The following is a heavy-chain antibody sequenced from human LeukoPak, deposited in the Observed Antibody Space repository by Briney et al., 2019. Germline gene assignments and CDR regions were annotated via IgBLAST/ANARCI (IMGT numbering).Heavy chain of an antibody. V-gene: IGHV4-61*02. J-gene: IGHJ6*02. CDR1: GGSISSGSYY. D-gene: IGHD3-9*01. CDR2: IYTSGST. Sequence: SQTLSLTCTVSGGSISSGSYYWSWIQQPAGKGLEWIGRIYTSGSTNYNPSLKSRVTMSVDTSKNQFSLKLSSVTAADTAVYYCARVPYDILTGYYEVMDVWGQGTTVTVSS. CDR3: ARVPYDILTGYYEVMDV.